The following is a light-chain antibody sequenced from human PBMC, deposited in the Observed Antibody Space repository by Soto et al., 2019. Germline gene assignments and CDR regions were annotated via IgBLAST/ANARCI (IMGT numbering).Light chain of an antibody. Sequence: QAVVTQEPSVTVSPGGTVTLTCGSSSGAVTSGHYPYWFQQKPGQAPKTLIYDTSNKHSWTPARFSGSLLGGKAALTLSGAQPEDEAQSHCLLSYSGVRVFGGGTQLPVL. CDR3: LLSYSGVRV. CDR2: DTS. J-gene: IGLJ7*01. V-gene: IGLV7-46*01. CDR1: SGAVTSGHY.